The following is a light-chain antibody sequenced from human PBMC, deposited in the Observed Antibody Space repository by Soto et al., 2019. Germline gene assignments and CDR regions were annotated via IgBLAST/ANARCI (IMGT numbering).Light chain of an antibody. CDR1: QSVSSN. J-gene: IGKJ5*01. V-gene: IGKV3-15*01. Sequence: DIVIPQAPASRSVSPGARSRLSGKASQSVSSNLAWYQQKPGQAPRLLIYGASSRATGIPVRFSGSGSGTEFTLTISSLQSEDFAVYYCQQYNNWPLTFGQGTRLEIK. CDR2: GAS. CDR3: QQYNNWPLT.